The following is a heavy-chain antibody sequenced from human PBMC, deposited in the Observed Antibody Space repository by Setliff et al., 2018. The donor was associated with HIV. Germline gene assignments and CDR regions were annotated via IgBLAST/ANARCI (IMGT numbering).Heavy chain of an antibody. J-gene: IGHJ4*02. CDR1: GFTSGFTFTNYW. Sequence: GGSLRLSCAASGFTSGFTFTNYWMSWVRQAPGKGLGWVANINQNGREKYYVDSVKGRFTISRYNSKNTLYLQMSSLRAEDTAVYYCARAYNVYDYRFDSSGYDYWGQGTLVTVSS. CDR2: INQNGREK. CDR3: ARAYNVYDYRFDSSGYDY. V-gene: IGHV3-7*03. D-gene: IGHD3-22*01.